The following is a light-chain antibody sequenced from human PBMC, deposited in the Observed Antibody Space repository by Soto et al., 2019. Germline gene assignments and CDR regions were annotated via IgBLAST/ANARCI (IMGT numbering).Light chain of an antibody. CDR2: AAS. J-gene: IGKJ1*01. CDR1: QGISSY. Sequence: IRMTDSPASLSASTLDRVTITCLASQGISSYLAWYQQKPGKAPKLLIYAASTLQSGVPSRFSGSGSGTDFTLTISCLQSEDFATYYYQQYYSYPRTFGQGTKVDIK. V-gene: IGKV1-8*01. CDR3: QQYYSYPRT.